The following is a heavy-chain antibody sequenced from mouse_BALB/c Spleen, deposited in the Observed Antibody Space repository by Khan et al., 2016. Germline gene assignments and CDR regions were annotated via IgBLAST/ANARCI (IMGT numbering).Heavy chain of an antibody. CDR3: TRGESTMIRGFAY. D-gene: IGHD2-4*01. CDR2: IYPSDIYT. Sequence: QVQLKQSGAELVRPGASVKLSCKASDYTFTSYWINWMKQRPGQGLEWIGNIYPSDIYTNYNQKFKDKATLTVDKSSSTAYMQLSSPTSEDSAINYCTRGESTMIRGFAYWGQGTLVTVSA. J-gene: IGHJ3*01. V-gene: IGHV1-69*02. CDR1: DYTFTSYW.